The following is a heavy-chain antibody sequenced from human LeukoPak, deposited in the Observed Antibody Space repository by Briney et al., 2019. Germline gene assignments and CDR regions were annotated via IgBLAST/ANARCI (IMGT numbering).Heavy chain of an antibody. Sequence: SETLPLTCTVSAGSINTYFWTWVRQPAGKGLEWIGRISGSGTAYYNPSLESRVTISLDTANNQLFLRMTSVSAADTAVYYCARGTELTRTSGHYSFDYWGQGTLVSVSS. CDR1: AGSINTYF. CDR3: ARGTELTRTSGHYSFDY. D-gene: IGHD1-7*01. CDR2: ISGSGTA. V-gene: IGHV4-4*07. J-gene: IGHJ4*02.